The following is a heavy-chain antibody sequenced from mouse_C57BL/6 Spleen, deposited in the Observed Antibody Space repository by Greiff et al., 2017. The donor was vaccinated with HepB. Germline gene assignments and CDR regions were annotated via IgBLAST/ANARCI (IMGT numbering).Heavy chain of an antibody. J-gene: IGHJ1*03. Sequence: EVMLVESGGGLVKPGGSLKLSCAASGFTFSDYGMHWVRQAPEKGLEWVAYISSGSSTIYYADTVKGRFTISRDNAKNTLFLQMTSLRSEDTAMYYCARAYYGSSHWYFDVWGTGTTVTVSS. D-gene: IGHD1-1*01. CDR1: GFTFSDYG. CDR2: ISSGSSTI. V-gene: IGHV5-17*01. CDR3: ARAYYGSSHWYFDV.